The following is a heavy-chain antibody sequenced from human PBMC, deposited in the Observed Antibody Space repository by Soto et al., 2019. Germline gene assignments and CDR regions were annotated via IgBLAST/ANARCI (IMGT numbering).Heavy chain of an antibody. J-gene: IGHJ6*02. V-gene: IGHV3-30-3*01. CDR2: ISYDGTNK. CDR3: ARAAGADGSGAHGMDV. Sequence: QVQLVESGGGVVQPGRSLRLSCAASGFTFSSYAMHWVRQAPGKGLEWVAVISYDGTNKYYADSVKGRFTMSRDNSKNPLERQMHSLRAEATAVYYCARAAGADGSGAHGMDVWGQGTTVTVSS. D-gene: IGHD3-10*01. CDR1: GFTFSSYA.